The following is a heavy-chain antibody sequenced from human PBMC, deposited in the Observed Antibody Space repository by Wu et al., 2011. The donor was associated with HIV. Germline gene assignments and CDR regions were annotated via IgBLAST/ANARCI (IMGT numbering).Heavy chain of an antibody. Sequence: QDRLVQSAAEVKKPGASVKVSCKASHYHLNANGMTWVRQAPGQGLEWMGWINTFNGDTKYPERLQGRVTMTVDTSTNTVHMELRDLKSTDTAVYYCARDRDPTYNYDNVGDPGKDWGQGTLVTVSS. CDR1: HYHLNANG. V-gene: IGHV1-18*01. CDR3: ARDRDPTYNYDNVGDPGKD. D-gene: IGHD3-22*01. CDR2: INTFNGDT. J-gene: IGHJ4*02.